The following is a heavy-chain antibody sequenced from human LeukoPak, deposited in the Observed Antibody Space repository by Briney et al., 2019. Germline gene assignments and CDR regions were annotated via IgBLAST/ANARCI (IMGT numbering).Heavy chain of an antibody. V-gene: IGHV3-48*01. CDR1: GFTFSNYN. D-gene: IGHD3-3*01. CDR2: ISSSSATI. CDR3: ARAPTIFGIVTHFDY. J-gene: IGHJ4*02. Sequence: GGSLRLSCAVSGFTFSNYNFNWVRQAPGKGLEWVSYISSSSATIYYADSVKGRFTISRDNAKNSLYLQMNSLRAEDTAVYYCARAPTIFGIVTHFDYWGQGTLVTVSS.